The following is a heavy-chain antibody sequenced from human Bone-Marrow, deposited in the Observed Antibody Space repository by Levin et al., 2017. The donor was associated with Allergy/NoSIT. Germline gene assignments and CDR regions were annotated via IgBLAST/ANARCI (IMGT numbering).Heavy chain of an antibody. J-gene: IGHJ6*02. D-gene: IGHD3-3*01. V-gene: IGHV3-48*02. CDR1: GFNLKYYF. CDR3: ARGDLKIYGVAGWRENYYGMDV. CDR2: MSRDGSVS. Sequence: RPGGSLRLSCEVSGFNLKYYFMNWVRQAPGKGLEWLAHMSRDGSVSDYSESVRGRFTMSRDDDKNLVYLDLSDLRDEDTAVYFCARGDLKIYGVAGWRENYYGMDVWGQGTTVIVSS.